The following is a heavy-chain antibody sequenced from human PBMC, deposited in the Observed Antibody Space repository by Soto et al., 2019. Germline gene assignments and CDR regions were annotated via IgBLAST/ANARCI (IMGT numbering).Heavy chain of an antibody. CDR3: ARESTSRGYYPPGFDY. CDR2: IYYSGST. Sequence: QVQLQESGPGLVKPSQTLSLTCTVSGGSISSGGYYWSWIRQHPGKGLEWIGYIYYSGSTYYNPSLKERITISRKPAKNQFPLKVGFVTAADTGVYYCARESTSRGYYPPGFDYWGQGTLVTVSS. CDR1: GGSISSGGYY. D-gene: IGHD3-22*01. V-gene: IGHV4-31*03. J-gene: IGHJ4*02.